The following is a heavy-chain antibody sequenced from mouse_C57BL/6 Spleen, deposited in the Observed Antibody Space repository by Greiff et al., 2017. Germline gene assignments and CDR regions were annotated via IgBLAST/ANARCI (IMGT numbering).Heavy chain of an antibody. J-gene: IGHJ2*01. CDR3: ARREKGWDDY. CDR1: GYTFTDYY. Sequence: EVQLQQSGPELVKPGASVKISCKASGYTFTDYYMNWVKQSHGKSLEWIGDINPNNGGTSYNQKFKGKATLTVDKSSSTAYMELRSLTSEDSAVYYCARREKGWDDYWGQGTTLTVSS. V-gene: IGHV1-26*01. CDR2: INPNNGGT. D-gene: IGHD3-3*01.